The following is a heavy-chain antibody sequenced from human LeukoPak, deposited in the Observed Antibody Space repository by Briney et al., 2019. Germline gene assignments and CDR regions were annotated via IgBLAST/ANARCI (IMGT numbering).Heavy chain of an antibody. D-gene: IGHD3-10*01. CDR3: ARGSQVTLDAFDI. CDR2: INHSGST. J-gene: IGHJ3*02. V-gene: IGHV4-34*01. CDR1: GGSFSGYY. Sequence: SETLSLTCAVYGGSFSGYYWSWLRQPPGRGLEWIGEINHSGSTNYNPSLKSRVTISVDTSKNQFSLKLSSVTAADTAVYYCARGSQVTLDAFDIWGQGTMVTVSS.